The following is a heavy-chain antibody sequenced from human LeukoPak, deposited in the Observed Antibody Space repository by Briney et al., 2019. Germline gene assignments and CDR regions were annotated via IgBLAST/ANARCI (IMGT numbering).Heavy chain of an antibody. V-gene: IGHV3-48*01. CDR2: ISSSSSTI. D-gene: IGHD6-13*01. CDR1: GFTLSGHW. Sequence: GGSLRLACAASGFTLSGHWMHWFRQPPGKGLEWVSYISSSSSTIYYADSVKGRFTISRDNAKNSLYLQMNSLRAEDTAVYYCAREGEAAAPWGQGTLVTVSS. CDR3: AREGEAAAP. J-gene: IGHJ5*02.